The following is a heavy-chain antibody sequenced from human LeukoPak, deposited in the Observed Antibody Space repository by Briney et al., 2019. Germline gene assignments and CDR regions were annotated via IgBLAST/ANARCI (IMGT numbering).Heavy chain of an antibody. J-gene: IGHJ4*02. V-gene: IGHV3-23*01. CDR3: AKTPRIAAATNYFDY. CDR1: GCTFSSYA. CDR2: ISGSGGST. Sequence: GGSLRLSCAASGCTFSSYAMSWVRQAPGKGLEWVSAISGSGGSTYYADSVKGRFTISRDNSKNTLYLQMNSLRAEDTAVYYCAKTPRIAAATNYFDYWGQGTLVTVSS. D-gene: IGHD6-13*01.